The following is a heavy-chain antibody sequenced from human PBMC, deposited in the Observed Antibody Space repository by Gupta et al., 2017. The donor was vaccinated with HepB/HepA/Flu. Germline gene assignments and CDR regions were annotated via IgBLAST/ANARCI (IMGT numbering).Heavy chain of an antibody. CDR3: ARQYGYNPPDAFDI. Sequence: HLQLQESGSVLVTPSETLSITCTVSGGSISSSSYYWCWMRQPPGKGLEWIGSIYYSGSTYYNPSLKSRVTISVDTSKNKFSLKLSSVTAADTAVYYCARQYGYNPPDAFDIWGQGTMVTVSS. J-gene: IGHJ3*02. CDR1: GGSISSSSYY. CDR2: IYYSGST. V-gene: IGHV4-39*01. D-gene: IGHD5-24*01.